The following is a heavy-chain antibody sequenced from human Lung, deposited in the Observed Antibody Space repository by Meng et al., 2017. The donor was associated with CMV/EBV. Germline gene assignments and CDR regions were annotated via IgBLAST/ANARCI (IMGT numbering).Heavy chain of an antibody. D-gene: IGHD6-13*01. CDR1: GGTFSGYA. CDR3: ARDRGGWQHQLVRYYYGMDV. J-gene: IGHJ6*02. CDR2: IIPILGIA. Sequence: SVKVSCKASGGTFSGYAISWVRQAPGQGLEWMGGIIPILGIANYAQKFQGRVTITADKSTSTAYMELSSLRSEDTAVYYCARDRGGWQHQLVRYYYGMDVWGQGXTVTVSS. V-gene: IGHV1-69*10.